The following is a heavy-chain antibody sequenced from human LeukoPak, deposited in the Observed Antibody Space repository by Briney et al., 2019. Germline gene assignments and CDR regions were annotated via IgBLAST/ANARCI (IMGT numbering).Heavy chain of an antibody. CDR3: ARRLYGSGSDYFDY. CDR2: IIPIFGTA. V-gene: IGHV1-69*05. Sequence: SVKVSCKASGGTFSSYAISWVRQAPGQGLEWMGGIIPIFGTANYARKFQGRVTITTDESTSTAYMELSSLRSEDTAVYYCARRLYGSGSDYFDYWGQGTLVTVSS. D-gene: IGHD3-10*01. J-gene: IGHJ4*02. CDR1: GGTFSSYA.